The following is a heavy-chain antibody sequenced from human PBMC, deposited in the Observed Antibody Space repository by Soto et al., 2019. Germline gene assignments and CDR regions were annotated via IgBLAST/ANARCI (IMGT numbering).Heavy chain of an antibody. V-gene: IGHV1-18*01. Sequence: QIQLVQSGAEVKKPGASVKVSCKASGYNFFDYGVSWVRQAPGQGLEWMGWVSPKSGNTDFARKVQGRVTMTADTSTNNAYLELRGMRSDDTAVYYCARGRTVSSIGPLLVWGQGTLVSVSS. D-gene: IGHD1-1*01. J-gene: IGHJ1*01. CDR3: ARGRTVSSIGPLLV. CDR1: GYNFFDYG. CDR2: VSPKSGNT.